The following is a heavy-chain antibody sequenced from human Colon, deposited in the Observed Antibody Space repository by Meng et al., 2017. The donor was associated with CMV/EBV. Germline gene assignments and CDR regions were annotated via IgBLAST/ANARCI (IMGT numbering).Heavy chain of an antibody. J-gene: IGHJ4*02. Sequence: YTFTTYGISWVRQAPGQGFEWMGWISAYYGYTNYAQRFQGRVSMTRDTSATTVYMELRSLRSDDSAIYYCVRESEDIVIVPSAVSLQYWGQGTLVTSPQ. D-gene: IGHD2-2*01. CDR1: YTFTTYG. CDR2: ISAYYGYT. CDR3: VRESEDIVIVPSAVSLQY. V-gene: IGHV1-18*01.